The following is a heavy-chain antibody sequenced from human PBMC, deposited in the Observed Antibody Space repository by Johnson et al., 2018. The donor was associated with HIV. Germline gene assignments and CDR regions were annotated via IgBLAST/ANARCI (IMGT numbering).Heavy chain of an antibody. Sequence: QVQLVESGGGLVQPGGSLRLSCAASGFTFSTYDMYWVRQATGKGLEWVAAISYDGSNKYYADSVKGRFTISRDNSKNTLYLQMNSLRAEDTAVYYCARVYSSSSAHAFDIWGQGTMVTVSS. CDR1: GFTFSTYD. V-gene: IGHV3-30*03. CDR2: ISYDGSNK. J-gene: IGHJ3*02. CDR3: ARVYSSSSAHAFDI. D-gene: IGHD6-6*01.